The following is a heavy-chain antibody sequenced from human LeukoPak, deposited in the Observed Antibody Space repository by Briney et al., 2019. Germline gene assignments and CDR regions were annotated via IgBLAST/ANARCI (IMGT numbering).Heavy chain of an antibody. CDR2: IYYSGST. J-gene: IGHJ6*03. CDR1: GGSISSCY. D-gene: IGHD6-6*01. Sequence: SETLSLTCTVSGGSISSCYWSWIRQPPGKGLEWIGYIYYSGSTNYNPSLKSRVTISVDTSKNQFSLKLSSVTAADTAVYYCARGGIAARYYYYMDVWGKGTTVTVSS. CDR3: ARGGIAARYYYYMDV. V-gene: IGHV4-59*01.